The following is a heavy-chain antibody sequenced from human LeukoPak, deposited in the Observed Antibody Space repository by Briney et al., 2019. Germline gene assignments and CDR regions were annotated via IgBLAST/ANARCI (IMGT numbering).Heavy chain of an antibody. CDR2: ISAYNGNT. CDR1: GYTFTSYG. Sequence: ASVKVSCKASGYTFTSYGISWVRQAPGQGLEWMGWISAYNGNTNYAQKLQGRVTMTTDTSTSTAYMELRSLRSDDTAVYYCARGRAGSSWYLTYYYYGMDVWGQGTTVTVSS. J-gene: IGHJ6*02. V-gene: IGHV1-18*01. D-gene: IGHD6-13*01. CDR3: ARGRAGSSWYLTYYYYGMDV.